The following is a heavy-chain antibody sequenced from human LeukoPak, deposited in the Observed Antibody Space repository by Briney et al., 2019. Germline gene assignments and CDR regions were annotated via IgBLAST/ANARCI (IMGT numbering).Heavy chain of an antibody. J-gene: IGHJ4*02. Sequence: SQTLSLTCAISGDSVSSNSAGWNWIRQSPLRGLEWLGRTYYRSKWYNDYAVSVKSRITINPDTSKNQFSLQLNSVTPEDTAVYXXXRFAGGHFDYWGQGTLVAVSS. D-gene: IGHD2-8*02. V-gene: IGHV6-1*01. CDR1: GDSVSSNSAG. CDR3: XRFAGGHFDY. CDR2: TYYRSKWYN.